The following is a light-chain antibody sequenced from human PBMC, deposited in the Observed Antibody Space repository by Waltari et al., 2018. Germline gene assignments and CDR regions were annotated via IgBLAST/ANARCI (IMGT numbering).Light chain of an antibody. CDR2: AAS. Sequence: EIVWTQSPGTLSLSPGERAPLSCRASESVSSNYFAWYQQKPGQGPRLLLYAASNRATGIPDRFSGSGSGTDFTLTISRLESEDFAVYYCQQYDRSPWTFGQGTKVAIE. V-gene: IGKV3-20*01. CDR1: ESVSSNY. CDR3: QQYDRSPWT. J-gene: IGKJ1*01.